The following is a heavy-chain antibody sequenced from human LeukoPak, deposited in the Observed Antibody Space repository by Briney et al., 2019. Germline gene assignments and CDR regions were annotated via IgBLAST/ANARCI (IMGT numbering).Heavy chain of an antibody. CDR1: GGSISSYY. CDR3: ARVSQQWLVRAFDT. J-gene: IGHJ3*02. D-gene: IGHD6-19*01. V-gene: IGHV4-59*08. CDR2: IYYSGST. Sequence: SETLSLTCTVSGGSISSYYWNWIRQPPGKGLEWIGYIYYSGSTNYNPSLKSRVTISVDTSKNQFSLKLSSVTAADTAVYYCARVSQQWLVRAFDTWGQGTMVTVSS.